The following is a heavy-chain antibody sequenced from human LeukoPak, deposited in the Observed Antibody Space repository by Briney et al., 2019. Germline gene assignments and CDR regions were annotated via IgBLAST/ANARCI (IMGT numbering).Heavy chain of an antibody. CDR1: GFTFSSYA. CDR2: ISGSGGST. Sequence: GGSLRLSCAASGFTFSSYAMSWVRQAPGKGLEWVSAISGSGGSTYYADSVKGRFTISGDNSKNTLYLQMNSLRAEDTAVYYCAKTGGDYAFAPLFDYWGQGTLVTVSS. V-gene: IGHV3-23*01. J-gene: IGHJ4*02. CDR3: AKTGGDYAFAPLFDY. D-gene: IGHD4-17*01.